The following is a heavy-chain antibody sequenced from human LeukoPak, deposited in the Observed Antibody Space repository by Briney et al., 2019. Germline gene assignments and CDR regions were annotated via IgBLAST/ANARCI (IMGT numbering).Heavy chain of an antibody. CDR1: GYSFTSYW. CDR3: ASSRPTDYGDYGDWFDP. Sequence: PGGSLRLSCKGSGYSFTSYWIGWVRQMPGKGLEWMGIIYPGDSDTRYSPSFQGQVTISADKSIGTAYLRWSSLKASDTAMYYCASSRPTDYGDYGDWFDPWGQGTLVTVSS. D-gene: IGHD4-17*01. J-gene: IGHJ5*02. V-gene: IGHV5-51*01. CDR2: IYPGDSDT.